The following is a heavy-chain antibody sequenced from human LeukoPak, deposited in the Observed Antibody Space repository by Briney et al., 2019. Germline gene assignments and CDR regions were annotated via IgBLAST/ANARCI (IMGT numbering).Heavy chain of an antibody. J-gene: IGHJ6*03. CDR1: GGTFNNSA. Sequence: GASVKVSCKTSGGTFNNSAISWVRQAPGQGLELLGGIMPLFGTAGYAQKFQGRVTITKDESTRTVYLELTSLTSDDTAVYYCARDRPMVRGVNYYYSMDVWGKGTTVTVSS. D-gene: IGHD3-10*01. V-gene: IGHV1-69*05. CDR3: ARDRPMVRGVNYYYSMDV. CDR2: IMPLFGTA.